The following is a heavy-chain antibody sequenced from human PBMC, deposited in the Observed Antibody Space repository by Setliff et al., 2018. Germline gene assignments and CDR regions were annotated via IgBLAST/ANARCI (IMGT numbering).Heavy chain of an antibody. CDR2: FDPEESKT. D-gene: IGHD3-3*01. Sequence: ASVKVSCKVSGYSLTDLSVHWVRQAPGKGLEWMGGFDPEESKTIYSPKFQGRVAVTEDTDTDTAYMEMRGLTSEDTAVYYCASHGSESFCYRWGGLWGQGTLVTVSS. J-gene: IGHJ4*02. CDR3: ASHGSESFCYRWGGL. CDR1: GYSLTDLS. V-gene: IGHV1-24*01.